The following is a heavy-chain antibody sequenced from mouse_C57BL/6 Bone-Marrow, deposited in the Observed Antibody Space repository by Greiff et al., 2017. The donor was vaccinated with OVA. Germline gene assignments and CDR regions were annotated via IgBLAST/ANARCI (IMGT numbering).Heavy chain of an antibody. Sequence: QVHVKQPGAELVMPGASVKLSCKASGYTFTSYWMHWVKQRPGQGLEWIGEIDPSDSYTNYNQKFKGKSTLTVDKSSSTAYMQLSSLTSEDSAVYYCARLGYGNSAWFAYWGQGTLVTV. CDR2: IDPSDSYT. D-gene: IGHD2-1*01. CDR1: GYTFTSYW. CDR3: ARLGYGNSAWFAY. V-gene: IGHV1-69*01. J-gene: IGHJ3*01.